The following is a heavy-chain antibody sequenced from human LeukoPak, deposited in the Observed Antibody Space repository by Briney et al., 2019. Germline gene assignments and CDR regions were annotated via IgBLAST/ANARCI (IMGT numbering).Heavy chain of an antibody. CDR3: ARDSSSPVGY. Sequence: GGSLRLSCAASGFTVSSNYMSWVRQAPGKGLEWVSSISSSSSYIYYADSVKGRFTISRDNAKNSLYLQMNGLRAEDTAVYYCARDSSSPVGYWGQGTLVTVSS. CDR1: GFTVSSNY. J-gene: IGHJ4*02. V-gene: IGHV3-21*01. D-gene: IGHD6-6*01. CDR2: ISSSSSYI.